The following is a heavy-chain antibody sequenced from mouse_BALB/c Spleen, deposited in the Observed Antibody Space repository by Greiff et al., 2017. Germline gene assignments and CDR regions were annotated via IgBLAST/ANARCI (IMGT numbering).Heavy chain of an antibody. CDR2: ISSGGST. V-gene: IGHV5-6-5*01. Sequence: EVKLMESGGGLVKPGGSLKLSCAASGFTFSSYAMSWVRQTPEKRLEWVASISSGGSTYYPDSVKGRFTISRDNARNILYLQMSSLRSEDTAMYYCARGGYGNSYYAMDYWGQGTSVTVSS. CDR1: GFTFSSYA. D-gene: IGHD2-10*02. CDR3: ARGGYGNSYYAMDY. J-gene: IGHJ4*01.